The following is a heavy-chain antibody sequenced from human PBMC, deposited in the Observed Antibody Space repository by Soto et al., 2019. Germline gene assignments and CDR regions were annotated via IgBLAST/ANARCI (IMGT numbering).Heavy chain of an antibody. D-gene: IGHD5-12*01. Sequence: AVKVSCKASGYTFTSYGISWVRQAPGQGLEWMGWISAYNGNTNYAQKLQGRVTMTTDTSTSTAYMELRSLRSDDTAVYYCARAQSNIVATITFDYWGQGTLVTVSS. CDR3: ARAQSNIVATITFDY. CDR2: ISAYNGNT. CDR1: GYTFTSYG. J-gene: IGHJ4*02. V-gene: IGHV1-18*01.